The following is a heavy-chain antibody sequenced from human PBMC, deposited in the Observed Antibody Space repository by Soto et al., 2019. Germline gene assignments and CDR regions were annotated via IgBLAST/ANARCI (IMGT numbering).Heavy chain of an antibody. D-gene: IGHD3-22*01. J-gene: IGHJ4*02. CDR2: ISGSGGST. V-gene: IGHV3-23*01. CDR3: VKVLGRYYDSSGYYVDY. CDR1: GFTFSSYA. Sequence: EVQLLESGGGLVQPGGSLRLSCAASGFTFSSYAMSWVRQAPGKGLEWVSAISGSGGSTYYADSVKGRFTISRDNAKNSLYLQMNSLRAEDTAVYYCVKVLGRYYDSSGYYVDYWGQGTLVTVSS.